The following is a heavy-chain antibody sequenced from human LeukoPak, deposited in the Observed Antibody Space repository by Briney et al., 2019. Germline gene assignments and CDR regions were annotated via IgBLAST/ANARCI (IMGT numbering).Heavy chain of an antibody. CDR3: AREHEGVAAFDI. Sequence: AGGSLRLSCAASGFTFSDYYMSWIRQAPGKGLEWVSYIGNSGNIIKYADSVKGRFTISRDNAKNSLYLQMNSLRAEDTAVYYCAREHEGVAAFDIWGQGTMVTVSS. CDR1: GFTFSDYY. V-gene: IGHV3-11*01. CDR2: IGNSGNII. D-gene: IGHD3-10*01. J-gene: IGHJ3*02.